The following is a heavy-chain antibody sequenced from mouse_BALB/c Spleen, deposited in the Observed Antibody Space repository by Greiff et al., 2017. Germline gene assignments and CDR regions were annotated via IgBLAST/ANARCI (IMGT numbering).Heavy chain of an antibody. CDR1: GFTFSSYA. D-gene: IGHD1-1*01. Sequence: DVQLVESGGGLVKPGGSLKLSCAASGFTFSSYAMSWVRQTPEKRLEWVASISSGGSTYYPDSVKGRFTISRDNARNILYLQMSSLRSEDTAMYYCARGYYGYWYFEVWGAGTAVTVSS. CDR3: ARGYYGYWYFEV. J-gene: IGHJ1*01. V-gene: IGHV5-6-5*01. CDR2: ISSGGST.